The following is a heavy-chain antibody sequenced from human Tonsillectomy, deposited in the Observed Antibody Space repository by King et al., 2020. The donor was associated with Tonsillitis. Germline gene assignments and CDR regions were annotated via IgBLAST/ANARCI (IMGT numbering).Heavy chain of an antibody. CDR3: ASAYDYVWGSYPPKSLSPYYFDY. D-gene: IGHD3-16*02. V-gene: IGHV1-69*01. J-gene: IGHJ4*02. CDR1: GGTFSSYA. CDR2: IIPIFGTA. Sequence: QLVQSGAEVKKPGSSVKVSCKASGGTFSSYAISWVRQAPGQGLEWMGGIIPIFGTANYAQKFQGRVTITADESTSTAYMELSSLRSEDTAVYYCASAYDYVWGSYPPKSLSPYYFDYWGQGTLVTVSS.